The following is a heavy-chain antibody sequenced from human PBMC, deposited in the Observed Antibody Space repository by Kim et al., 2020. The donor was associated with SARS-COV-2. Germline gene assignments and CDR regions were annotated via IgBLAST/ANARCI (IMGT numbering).Heavy chain of an antibody. CDR3: ARRLGGWRNYGMDV. D-gene: IGHD6-19*01. CDR1: GGSISSSSYY. V-gene: IGHV4-39*01. J-gene: IGHJ6*02. CDR2: IYYSGST. Sequence: SETLSLTCTVSGGSISSSSYYWGWIRQPPGKGLEWIGSIYYSGSTYYNPSLKSRVTISVDTSKNQFSLKLSSVTAADTAVYYCARRLGGWRNYGMDVWAKGPRSPSP.